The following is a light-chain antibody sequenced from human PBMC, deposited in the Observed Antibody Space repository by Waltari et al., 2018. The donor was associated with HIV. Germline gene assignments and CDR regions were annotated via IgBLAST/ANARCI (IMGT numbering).Light chain of an antibody. Sequence: EIVMTQSPATLSVSPGERDTLSCRASQSVGSNLAWYRQKPGQAPRLLIYYASTRATGIPARFSGNGSVTEFTLTISSLLSEDFAVYYCQQYNNWPPWTFGQGTKVEIK. CDR1: QSVGSN. CDR2: YAS. J-gene: IGKJ1*01. CDR3: QQYNNWPPWT. V-gene: IGKV3-15*01.